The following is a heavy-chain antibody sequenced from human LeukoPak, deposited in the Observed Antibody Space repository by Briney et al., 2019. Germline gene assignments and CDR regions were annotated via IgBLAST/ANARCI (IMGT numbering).Heavy chain of an antibody. Sequence: SETLSLTCTVSGGSISSYYWSWIRQPPGKGLEWIGYIYYSGNTNYNPSLKSRVTISVDTSKNQFSLKLSSVTAADTAVYYCAGQGEVGATVYWGQGTLVTVSS. V-gene: IGHV4-59*01. CDR3: AGQGEVGATVY. CDR2: IYYSGNT. J-gene: IGHJ4*02. D-gene: IGHD1-26*01. CDR1: GGSISSYY.